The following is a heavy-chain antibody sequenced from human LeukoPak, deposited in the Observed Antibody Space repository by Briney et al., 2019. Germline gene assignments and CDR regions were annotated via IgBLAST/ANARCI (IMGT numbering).Heavy chain of an antibody. CDR3: VRYCDYYGSGSAWFDP. Sequence: GGSLRLSCAASGFTFSSYSMNWVRQAPGPGLEWVSSISSSSSYIYYADSVNGRFTISRDNAKNSLYLQMNSLRAEDTAAYYCVRYCDYYGSGSAWFDPWGQGTLVTVSS. CDR2: ISSSSSYI. V-gene: IGHV3-21*01. D-gene: IGHD3-10*01. J-gene: IGHJ5*02. CDR1: GFTFSSYS.